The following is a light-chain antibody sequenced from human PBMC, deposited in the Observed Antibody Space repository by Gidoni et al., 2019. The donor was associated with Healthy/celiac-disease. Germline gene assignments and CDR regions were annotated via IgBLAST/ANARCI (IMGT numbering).Light chain of an antibody. CDR2: WAS. CDR1: QSVLYSSNNKNY. J-gene: IGKJ1*01. Sequence: DIVMTQSPDSLAVSLGERATINCKSSQSVLYSSNNKNYLAWYQQKPGQPPTLLIYWASTRESGVPDRFSGSGSGTDFTLTIRSLQAEDVAVYYCQQYYSTPPLFGQGTKVEIK. V-gene: IGKV4-1*01. CDR3: QQYYSTPPL.